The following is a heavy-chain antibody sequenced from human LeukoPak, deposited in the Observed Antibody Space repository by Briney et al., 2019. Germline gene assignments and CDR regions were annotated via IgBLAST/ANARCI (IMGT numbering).Heavy chain of an antibody. CDR3: ARDPRTTGKSNYGMDV. V-gene: IGHV3-53*01. CDR2: IYSGGTT. J-gene: IGHJ6*02. CDR1: GITVSSNY. Sequence: PGGSLRLSCAASGITVSSNYMSWVRQPPGKGLERVSIIYSGGTTYYADSVQGRFTISRDNSKNTVYLQMNSLRVEDTAVYYCARDPRTTGKSNYGMDVWGQGTTVTVSS. D-gene: IGHD4-17*01.